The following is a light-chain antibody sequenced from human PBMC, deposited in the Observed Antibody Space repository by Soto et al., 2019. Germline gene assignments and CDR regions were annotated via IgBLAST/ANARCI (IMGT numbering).Light chain of an antibody. V-gene: IGKV1-13*02. CDR1: QDIRGA. J-gene: IGKJ5*01. CDR3: QQFNSYPIT. Sequence: ASQVPQSPSSLSASVGDRVTITCRASQDIRGALAWYQQKPGKAPNLLIYDVSTLESGVPSRFSGSGSGTEFTLTISSLQPEDFGTFYCQQFNSYPITFGRGTRLEIK. CDR2: DVS.